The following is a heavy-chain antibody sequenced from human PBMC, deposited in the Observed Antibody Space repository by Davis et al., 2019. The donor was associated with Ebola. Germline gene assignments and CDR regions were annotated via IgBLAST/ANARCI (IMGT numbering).Heavy chain of an antibody. CDR1: GGTFSSYA. J-gene: IGHJ4*02. V-gene: IGHV1-46*01. Sequence: ASVKVSCKASGGTFSSYAISWVRQAPGQGLEWMGIINPSGGSTSYAQKFQGRVTMTRDTSTSTVYMELSSLRSEDTAVYYCARLRRTAYYFDYWGQGTLVTVSS. CDR2: INPSGGST. D-gene: IGHD1-14*01. CDR3: ARLRRTAYYFDY.